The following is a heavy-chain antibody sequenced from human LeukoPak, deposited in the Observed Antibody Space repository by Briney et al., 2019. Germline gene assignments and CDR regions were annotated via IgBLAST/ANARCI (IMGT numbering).Heavy chain of an antibody. V-gene: IGHV4-30-2*01. CDR1: GGSISSGGYS. J-gene: IGHJ4*02. Sequence: SQTLSLTCAVSGGSISSGGYSWSWIRQPPGKGLEWIGYIYHSGSTYYNPSLKSRVTISVDRSKNQFSLKLSSVTAADTAVYYCARVGYGGYLDYWGQGTLVTVSS. CDR3: ARVGYGGYLDY. CDR2: IYHSGST. D-gene: IGHD4-23*01.